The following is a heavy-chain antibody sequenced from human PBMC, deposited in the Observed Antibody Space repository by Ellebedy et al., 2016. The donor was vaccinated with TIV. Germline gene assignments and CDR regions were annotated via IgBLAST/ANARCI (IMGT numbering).Heavy chain of an antibody. CDR3: ARGVRYCSSGSCYGANWLDP. J-gene: IGHJ5*02. CDR2: MNPNSGNT. V-gene: IGHV1-8*01. Sequence: ASVKVSCKASGYTFTNYDINWVRQATGQGLEWMGWMNPNSGNTGYAQKFQGRVTMTRNNKISKAYMELSSLRSEDTAVYYCARGVRYCSSGSCYGANWLDPWGQGTLVTVSS. CDR1: GYTFTNYD. D-gene: IGHD2-15*01.